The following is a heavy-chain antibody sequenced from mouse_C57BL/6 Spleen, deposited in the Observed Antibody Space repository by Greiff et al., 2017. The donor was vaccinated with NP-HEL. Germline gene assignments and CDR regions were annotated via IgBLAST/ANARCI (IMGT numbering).Heavy chain of an antibody. V-gene: IGHV1-26*01. D-gene: IGHD1-1*01. Sequence: EVQMEQSGPELVKPGASVKISCKASGYTFTDYYMNWVKQSHGKSLEWIGDINPNNGGTSYNQKFKGKATLTVDKSSSTAYMELRSLTSEDSAVYYCASGITTVVWGQGTTLTVSS. CDR1: GYTFTDYY. CDR2: INPNNGGT. CDR3: ASGITTVV. J-gene: IGHJ2*01.